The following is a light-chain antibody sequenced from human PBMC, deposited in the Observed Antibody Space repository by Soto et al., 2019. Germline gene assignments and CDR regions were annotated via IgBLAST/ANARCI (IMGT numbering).Light chain of an antibody. Sequence: IQLTQSPASLSASVGDRVTFTCRASQDIAIYLAWYQQKPGEAPNLLIHTASTLHGGVPSRFSGSGSGTDFTLTITSLQAEDFATYYCQQYDKYWTFGQGTKVEIK. CDR2: TAS. V-gene: IGKV1-9*01. CDR3: QQYDKYWT. CDR1: QDIAIY. J-gene: IGKJ1*01.